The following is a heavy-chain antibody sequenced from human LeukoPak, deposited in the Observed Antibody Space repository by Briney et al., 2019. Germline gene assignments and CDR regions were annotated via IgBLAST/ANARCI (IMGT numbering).Heavy chain of an antibody. D-gene: IGHD3-10*01. V-gene: IGHV3-23*01. CDR1: GFTFSSYA. Sequence: QPGGSLRLSCAASGFTFSSYAMSWVRQSPGKGLEWVSAIGGSGGTTKYADSVKGRFTISRDNSKNTQYLQMSSLRAEDTAVYYCSKDRGGINGDYFDYWGQGTLVTVSS. CDR3: SKDRGGINGDYFDY. J-gene: IGHJ4*02. CDR2: IGGSGGTT.